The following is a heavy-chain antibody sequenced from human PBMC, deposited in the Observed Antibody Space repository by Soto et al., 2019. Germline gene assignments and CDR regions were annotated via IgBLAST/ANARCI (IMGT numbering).Heavy chain of an antibody. V-gene: IGHV3-30-3*01. D-gene: IGHD6-13*01. CDR1: GFTFSSYA. Sequence: GGSLRLSCAASGFTFSSYAMHWVRQAPGKGLEWVAVISYDGSNKYYADSVKGRFTISRDNSKNTLYLQMNSLRAEDTAVYYCARDVYSSSPYYFDYWGQGTLVTVSS. CDR3: ARDVYSSSPYYFDY. CDR2: ISYDGSNK. J-gene: IGHJ4*02.